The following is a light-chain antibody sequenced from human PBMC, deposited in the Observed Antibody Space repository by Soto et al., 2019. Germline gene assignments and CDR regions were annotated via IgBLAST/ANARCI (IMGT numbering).Light chain of an antibody. V-gene: IGKV1-5*03. CDR2: KAS. Sequence: DIQMTQSPSTLSASVGDRVTITCRASQSISSWLAWYQQKPGKAPKLLIYKASSLESGVPSMFSGSGSGTEFTLTISSLQPDDFATYYCQQYNSSPWTFGQVTKVEIK. J-gene: IGKJ1*01. CDR3: QQYNSSPWT. CDR1: QSISSW.